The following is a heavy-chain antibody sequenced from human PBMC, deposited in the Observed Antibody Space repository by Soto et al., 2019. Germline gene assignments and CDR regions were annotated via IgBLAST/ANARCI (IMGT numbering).Heavy chain of an antibody. CDR2: IYYLGST. CDR1: GASMSEYF. D-gene: IGHD3-10*01. CDR3: ARDGYDGSGSPYPAF. J-gene: IGHJ4*02. Sequence: SETLSLTCTVSGASMSEYFWSWIRQSPGKGLEWIGYIYYLGSTNYNPSLKSRVTISVDTSKRQFSLRLTSVTAADTAVYYCARDGYDGSGSPYPAFWGPGTQVTVSS. V-gene: IGHV4-59*01.